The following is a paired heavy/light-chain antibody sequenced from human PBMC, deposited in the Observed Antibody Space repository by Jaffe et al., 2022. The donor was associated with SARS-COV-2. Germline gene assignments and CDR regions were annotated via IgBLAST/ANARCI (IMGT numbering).Heavy chain of an antibody. Sequence: EVQLVESGGGLVKPGGSLRLSCAASGFKFRSYTMNWVRQAPGKGLEWVASIGSSSHYLHYADSVKGRFSISRDNAKNSLFLQMDSLRADDTAIYYCARDLGWYYFDYWGQGILVTVSS. CDR3: ARDLGWYYFDY. D-gene: IGHD6-19*01. V-gene: IGHV3-21*01. CDR1: GFKFRSYT. J-gene: IGHJ4*02. CDR2: IGSSSHYL.
Light chain of an antibody. CDR3: HQYGSSYT. CDR1: QSVSTSS. CDR2: DAS. V-gene: IGKV3-20*01. Sequence: FVLAQSPGTLSLSPGERATLSCRASQSVSTSSLAWYQQKPGQAPRLLMYDASSRASGIPDRFSGSGSGTDFTLTISRLEPEDFAVYYCHQYGSSYTFGQGTKLEIK. J-gene: IGKJ2*01.